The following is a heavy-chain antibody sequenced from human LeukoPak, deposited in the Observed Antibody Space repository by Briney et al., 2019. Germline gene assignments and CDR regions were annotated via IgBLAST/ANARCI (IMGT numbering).Heavy chain of an antibody. D-gene: IGHD3-10*01. Sequence: GGSLRLSCAASGFTFDNYAMHWVRQAPGKGLEWVSGISWNSDSIGYADSVKGRFTISRDNAKNSLYLQLNSLRAEDTALYYCAKAPSYSYGSGSYRFDYWGQGTLATVSS. V-gene: IGHV3-9*01. CDR3: AKAPSYSYGSGSYRFDY. CDR1: GFTFDNYA. CDR2: ISWNSDSI. J-gene: IGHJ4*02.